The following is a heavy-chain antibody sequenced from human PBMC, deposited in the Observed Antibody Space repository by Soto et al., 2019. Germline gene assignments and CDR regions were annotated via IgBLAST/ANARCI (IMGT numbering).Heavy chain of an antibody. CDR1: GYTFTSYG. D-gene: IGHD1-26*01. Sequence: QVQLVQSGAEVKKPGASVKVSCKASGYTFTSYGISWVRQAPGQGLEWMGWISANNGNTNYAQKLQGRVTMTTDTSASTADMELRSLRSDDTAVYYCASDRGSYALDSWGQGTLVTVSS. J-gene: IGHJ4*02. CDR3: ASDRGSYALDS. CDR2: ISANNGNT. V-gene: IGHV1-18*01.